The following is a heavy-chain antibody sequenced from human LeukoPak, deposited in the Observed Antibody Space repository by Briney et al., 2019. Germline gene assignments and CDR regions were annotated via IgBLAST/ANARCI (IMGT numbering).Heavy chain of an antibody. CDR2: IKQDGSEK. V-gene: IGHV3-7*01. CDR3: ARVGGWDKNFCFDY. D-gene: IGHD1-26*01. J-gene: IGHJ4*02. CDR1: GFTFSSYW. Sequence: PGGSLRLSCAASGFTFSSYWMSWVRQAPGKGLEWVANIKQDGSEKYYVDSVKGRFTISRDNAKNSLYLQMNSLRAEDTAVYYCARVGGWDKNFCFDYWGQGTLVTVSS.